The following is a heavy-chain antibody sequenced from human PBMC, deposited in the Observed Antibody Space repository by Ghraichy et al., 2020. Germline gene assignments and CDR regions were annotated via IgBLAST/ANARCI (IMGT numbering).Heavy chain of an antibody. CDR2: ISSSSSTI. CDR1: GFTFSSYS. J-gene: IGHJ6*02. D-gene: IGHD3-22*01. Sequence: LSLTCAASGFTFSSYSMNWVRQAPGKGLEWVSYISSSSSTIYYADSVKGRFTISRDNAKNSLYLQMNSLRDEDTAVYYCARGDSSGYYSYYYGMDVWGQGTTVTVSS. CDR3: ARGDSSGYYSYYYGMDV. V-gene: IGHV3-48*02.